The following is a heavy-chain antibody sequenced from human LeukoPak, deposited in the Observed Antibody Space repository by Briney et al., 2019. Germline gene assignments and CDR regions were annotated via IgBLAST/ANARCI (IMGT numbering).Heavy chain of an antibody. J-gene: IGHJ4*02. CDR2: IYYSGST. D-gene: IGHD6-19*01. Sequence: SETLSLTCTVSGGSITNYFWSWIRQPPGKGLEWIGYIYYSGSTNYNPSLKSRVTISVDTSKNQFSLKLSSVTAADTAVYYCARGVAGWYGSEAPLDYWGQGTLVTVSS. CDR3: ARGVAGWYGSEAPLDY. V-gene: IGHV4-59*01. CDR1: GGSITNYF.